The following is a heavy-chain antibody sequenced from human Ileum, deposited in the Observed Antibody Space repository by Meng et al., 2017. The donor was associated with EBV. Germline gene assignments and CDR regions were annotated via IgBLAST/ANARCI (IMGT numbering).Heavy chain of an antibody. V-gene: IGHV4-59*01. CDR1: GGSTSGSY. CDR2: TSHRGST. J-gene: IGHJ5*02. Sequence: ESGPGLLNTSVTRSLTCTGSGGSTSGSYGTWVRQSPGKGLEGIGRTSHRGSTNYNPPLQSRVTISVDTSKNQVSLKLSSVTPADTAVYYCAMRKVEMRAITPDNWLDPWGQGTLVTVSS. CDR3: AMRKVEMRAITPDNWLDP. D-gene: IGHD2-21*01.